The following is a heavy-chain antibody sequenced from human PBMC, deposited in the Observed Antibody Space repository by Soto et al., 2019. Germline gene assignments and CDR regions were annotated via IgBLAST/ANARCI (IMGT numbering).Heavy chain of an antibody. CDR3: ARGQRHDY. J-gene: IGHJ4*02. CDR2: INHSGST. CDR1: GGSFSGYY. V-gene: IGHV4-34*01. Sequence: QVQLQQWGAGLLKPSETLSLTCAVYGGSFSGYYWSWIRQPPGKGLEWIGEINHSGSTNYNPSLKARVTISGDTSKNQFSLRRSSVTAADTAVYYCARGQRHDYWGQGTLVTVSS.